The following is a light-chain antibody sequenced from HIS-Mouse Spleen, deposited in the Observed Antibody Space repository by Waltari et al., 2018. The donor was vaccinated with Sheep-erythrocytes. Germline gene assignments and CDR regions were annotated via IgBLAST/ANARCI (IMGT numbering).Light chain of an antibody. V-gene: IGKV2-30*02. CDR3: MQGTHWPPYT. CDR1: QSLVHSDGNTY. J-gene: IGKJ2*01. CDR2: KVS. Sequence: DVVMTQSPLSLPVTLGQPASISCRSSQSLVHSDGNTYLNWFQQRQGQSPRRLIYKVSNRDYGVPYRFSGSGSGTDFTLKISRVEAEDVGVYYCMQGTHWPPYTFGQGTKLEIK.